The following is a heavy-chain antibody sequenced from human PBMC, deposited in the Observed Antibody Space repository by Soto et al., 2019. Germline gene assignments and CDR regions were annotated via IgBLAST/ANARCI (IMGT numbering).Heavy chain of an antibody. V-gene: IGHV2-5*01. Sequence: QITLKDSGPTLVNPTQTLTLTCTFSGFSLNTSGVAVGWIRQPPGKAVEWLALIYWNDDKRYRPSLKSRLTITKDTSKNQVVLTLTDMDPVDTATYYCTHPSRALGYCGGTICFRPFDIWSQGTMVTVSS. CDR3: THPSRALGYCGGTICFRPFDI. CDR2: IYWNDDK. CDR1: GFSLNTSGVA. J-gene: IGHJ3*02. D-gene: IGHD2-15*01.